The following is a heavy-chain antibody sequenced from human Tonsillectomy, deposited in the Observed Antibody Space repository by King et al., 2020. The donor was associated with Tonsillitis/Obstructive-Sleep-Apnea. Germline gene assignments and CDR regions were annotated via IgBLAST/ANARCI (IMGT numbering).Heavy chain of an antibody. Sequence: TLQESGPVLVKPTETLTLTCTVSGFSLSNARMGVSWIRQPPGKALEWLAHIFSNDEKSYSTSLKSRLTISKDTSKSQVVLTMTNMDPVDSATYYCSRYYDMLTGCWFDPWGQGTLVTVSS. CDR3: SRYYDMLTGCWFDP. J-gene: IGHJ5*02. CDR2: IFSNDEK. V-gene: IGHV2-26*01. CDR1: GFSLSNARMG. D-gene: IGHD3-9*01.